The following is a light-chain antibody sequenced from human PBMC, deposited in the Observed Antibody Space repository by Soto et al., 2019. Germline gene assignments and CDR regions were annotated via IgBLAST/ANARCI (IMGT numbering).Light chain of an antibody. Sequence: QAVVTQPPSVSGAPGQRVTISCTGSSSNIGADYDVHWYQQLPGTAPKLLIYGNSNRPSGVPDRFSGSKSGTSGSLAITGLQAEDEADYYCQSYDNSLIGWVFGGGTKLTVL. V-gene: IGLV1-40*01. J-gene: IGLJ3*02. CDR3: QSYDNSLIGWV. CDR1: SSNIGADYD. CDR2: GNS.